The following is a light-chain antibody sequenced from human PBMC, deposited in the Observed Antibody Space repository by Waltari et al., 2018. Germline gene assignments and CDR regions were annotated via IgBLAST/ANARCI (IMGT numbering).Light chain of an antibody. CDR2: GSS. CDR3: QQGET. J-gene: IGKJ1*01. CDR1: QRVSSSY. V-gene: IGKV3-20*01. Sequence: EIVLTQSPGTLSLSPGERATLSCRASQRVSSSYLAWYQQKPGQAPRLLIYGSSSRATGIPDRFSGSGAGTDFTLTISRLEPEDFAVYYCQQGETFGQGTKVEIK.